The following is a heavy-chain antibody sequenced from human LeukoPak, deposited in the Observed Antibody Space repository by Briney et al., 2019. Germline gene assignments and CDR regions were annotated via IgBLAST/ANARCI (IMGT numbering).Heavy chain of an antibody. CDR2: INHSGST. D-gene: IGHD3-16*02. CDR3: AQGDYVWGSYRPLDY. CDR1: GGSFSGYY. V-gene: IGHV4-34*01. J-gene: IGHJ4*02. Sequence: KSSETLSLTCAVYGGSFSGYYWSWIRQPPGKGLEWIGEINHSGSTNYNPSLKSRVTISVDTSKYQFSLKLSSVTAADTAVYYCAQGDYVWGSYRPLDYWGQGTLVTVSS.